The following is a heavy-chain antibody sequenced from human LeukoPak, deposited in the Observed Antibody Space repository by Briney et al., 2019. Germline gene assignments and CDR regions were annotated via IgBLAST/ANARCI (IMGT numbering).Heavy chain of an antibody. D-gene: IGHD2-15*01. CDR2: IYSGGST. Sequence: GGSLRLSCTVSGFTVSSDSMSWVRQAPGKGLEWVSFIYSGGSTHYSDSVKGRLTISRDNSKNTLYLQMNSLRAEDTAVCYCARRAGAYSHPYDYWGQGTLVTVSS. J-gene: IGHJ4*02. CDR3: ARRAGAYSHPYDY. CDR1: GFTVSSDS. V-gene: IGHV3-53*01.